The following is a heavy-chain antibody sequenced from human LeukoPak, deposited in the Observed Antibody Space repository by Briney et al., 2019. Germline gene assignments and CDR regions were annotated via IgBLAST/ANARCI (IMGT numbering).Heavy chain of an antibody. CDR2: IYHSGST. CDR3: ARAEVVGAHLRSGYFQH. D-gene: IGHD1-26*01. CDR1: GGSISSSNW. V-gene: IGHV4-4*02. Sequence: PSGTLSLTCAVSGGSISSSNWWSWVRQPPGKGLEWIGEIYHSGSTNYNPSLKSRVTISVDKSKNQFSLNVSSVTAADTAVYYCARAEVVGAHLRSGYFQHWGQGTWSSSPQ. J-gene: IGHJ1*01.